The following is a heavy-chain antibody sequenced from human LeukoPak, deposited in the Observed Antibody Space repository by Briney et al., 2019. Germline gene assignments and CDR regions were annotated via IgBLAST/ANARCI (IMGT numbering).Heavy chain of an antibody. V-gene: IGHV1-2*02. D-gene: IGHD5-12*01. CDR3: ARDIVATTGYYYYYGMDV. Sequence: ASVRVSCKASGYTFTGFYMHWVRQAPGQGLEWMGWINPNSGGTNYAQKFQGRVTMTRDTSISTAYMELSRLRSDDTAVYYCARDIVATTGYYYYYGMDVWGQGTTVTVSS. CDR1: GYTFTGFY. CDR2: INPNSGGT. J-gene: IGHJ6*02.